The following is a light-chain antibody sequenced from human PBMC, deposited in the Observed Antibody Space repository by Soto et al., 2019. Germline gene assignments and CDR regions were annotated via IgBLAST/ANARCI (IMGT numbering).Light chain of an antibody. CDR2: GAS. Sequence: IVMTQSPATLSVSPGQRATLSCRASQSISYNLAWFQQKPGQPPRLLIYGASSRATGIPARFSGSGSGTEFTLTISSLQSEDFAVYYCQQYNNWPRTFGQGTKVDI. CDR1: QSISYN. CDR3: QQYNNWPRT. J-gene: IGKJ1*01. V-gene: IGKV3-15*01.